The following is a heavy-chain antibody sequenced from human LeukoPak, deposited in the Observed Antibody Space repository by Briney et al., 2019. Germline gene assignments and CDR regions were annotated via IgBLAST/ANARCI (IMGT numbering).Heavy chain of an antibody. D-gene: IGHD3-16*02. CDR1: GYTFTSYG. J-gene: IGHJ6*02. CDR2: ISAYNGNT. CDR3: ARDWRVVITFGGVIVTPWPGMDV. V-gene: IGHV1-18*01. Sequence: GASVKVSCKASGYTFTSYGISWVRQAPGQGLEWMGWISAYNGNTNYAQKLQGRVTMTTDTSTSTAYMELRSLRSDDTAVYYCARDWRVVITFGGVIVTPWPGMDVWGQGTTVTVSS.